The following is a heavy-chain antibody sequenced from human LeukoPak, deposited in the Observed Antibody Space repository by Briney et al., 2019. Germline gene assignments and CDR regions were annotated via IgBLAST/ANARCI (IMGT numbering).Heavy chain of an antibody. CDR2: IKQDGSEE. Sequence: GGSLRLSCVASGFTISSYWMHWVRLAPGKGLEWVANIKQDGSEEYYVDSVKGRFTISRDNAKNSLYLQMNSLRAEDTAVYYCARRYFDYWGQGILVTVSS. J-gene: IGHJ4*02. V-gene: IGHV3-7*03. CDR3: ARRYFDY. CDR1: GFTISSYW.